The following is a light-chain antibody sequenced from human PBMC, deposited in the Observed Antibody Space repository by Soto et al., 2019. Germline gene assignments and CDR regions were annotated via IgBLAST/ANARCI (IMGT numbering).Light chain of an antibody. V-gene: IGKV3-20*01. J-gene: IGKJ4*01. CDR3: QQFGSSPPLT. CDR1: HSISRGF. Sequence: EFVLTQSPGKLSLSPGERATFSCRASHSISRGFLAWYQQKPGQAPRLLIYGTSNRGTGIPDRFSGSGSGTDFTLTISRLEPEDFAVYYCQQFGSSPPLTFGGGTKVEIK. CDR2: GTS.